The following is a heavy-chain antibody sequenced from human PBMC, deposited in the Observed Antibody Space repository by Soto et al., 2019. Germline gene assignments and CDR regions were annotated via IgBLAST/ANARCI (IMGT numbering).Heavy chain of an antibody. CDR1: GGSISSYY. D-gene: IGHD6-13*01. CDR3: ARGRIAAAGTLYYFDY. V-gene: IGHV4-59*01. Sequence: QVQLQESGPGLVKPSETLSLTCTVSGGSISSYYWSWIRQPPGKGLEWIGYIYYSGSTNYNPSLKGRATISVDTSKNQFSLKLSSVTAADTAVYYCARGRIAAAGTLYYFDYWGQGTLVTVSS. J-gene: IGHJ4*02. CDR2: IYYSGST.